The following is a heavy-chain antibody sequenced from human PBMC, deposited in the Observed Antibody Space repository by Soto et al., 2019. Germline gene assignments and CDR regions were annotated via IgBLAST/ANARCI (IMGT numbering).Heavy chain of an antibody. CDR1: GFTFSSSA. V-gene: IGHV3-23*01. CDR2: IRGSGDST. J-gene: IGHJ6*02. D-gene: IGHD2-8*01. Sequence: GGSLRLACAASGFTFSSSAMSWVRQARGKGREWGSAIRGSGDSTYYADSVKGRFTISRDNSKNTLYLQINSLRAEDTAVSSCAKDDDGDYYYYGMDVWGQGTTITVSS. CDR3: AKDDDGDYYYYGMDV.